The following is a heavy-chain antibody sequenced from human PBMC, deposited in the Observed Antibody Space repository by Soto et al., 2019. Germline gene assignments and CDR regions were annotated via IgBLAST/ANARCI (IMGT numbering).Heavy chain of an antibody. CDR3: ARGGYMKVDWFDP. J-gene: IGHJ5*02. D-gene: IGHD6-13*01. CDR2: IYYSGST. CDR1: GGSISSYY. V-gene: IGHV4-59*01. Sequence: QVQLQESGPGLVKPSETLSLTCTVSGGSISSYYWSWLRQPPGKGLEWIAYIYYSGSTTYNPSLKSRVTISVDTSNNQFSLRLSSVTAADTAVYYCARGGYMKVDWFDPWGQGTLVTVSS.